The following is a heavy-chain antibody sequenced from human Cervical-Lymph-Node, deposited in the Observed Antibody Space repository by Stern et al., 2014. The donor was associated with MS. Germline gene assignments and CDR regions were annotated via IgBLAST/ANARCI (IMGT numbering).Heavy chain of an antibody. J-gene: IGHJ6*02. V-gene: IGHV3-9*01. CDR1: GFTFDDYA. CDR2: ISWNSANI. D-gene: IGHD2-8*02. Sequence: EVQLVESGGGLVQFGRPLRLSCTASGFTFDDYAMHWVRQAPGKGLEWVSGISWNSANIGYADSVKGRFTISRDNAKNSLYLQMNSLRAEDTALYYCAKPGGDVWGQGTTVTVSS. CDR3: AKPGGDV.